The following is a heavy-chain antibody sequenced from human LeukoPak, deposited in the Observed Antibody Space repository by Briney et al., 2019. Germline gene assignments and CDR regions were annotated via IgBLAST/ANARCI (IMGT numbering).Heavy chain of an antibody. Sequence: SETLSLTCTVSGGSISGGTYLWAWIRQPPGKGLEWIGSTSYSGTTYYNPSLKSRVTVSLDTSMNQFSLKLSSVTAADTAVYYCARQYSSGWYNGYYFDYWGQGTLVTVSS. CDR2: TSYSGTT. CDR1: GGSISGGTYL. CDR3: ARQYSSGWYNGYYFDY. V-gene: IGHV4-39*01. J-gene: IGHJ4*02. D-gene: IGHD6-19*01.